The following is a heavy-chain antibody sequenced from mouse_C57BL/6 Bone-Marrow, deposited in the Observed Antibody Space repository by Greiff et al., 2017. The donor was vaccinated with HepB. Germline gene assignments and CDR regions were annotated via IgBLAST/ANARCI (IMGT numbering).Heavy chain of an antibody. V-gene: IGHV1-81*01. D-gene: IGHD1-1*01. Sequence: QVQLKQPGAELVRPGTSVKLSCKASGYTFTSYGISWVKQRTGQGLEWIGEIYPRSGNTYYNEKFKGKATLTADKSSSTAYMELRSLTSEDSAVYFCARDSITTVVASDYAMDYWGQGTSVTVSS. J-gene: IGHJ4*01. CDR3: ARDSITTVVASDYAMDY. CDR1: GYTFTSYG. CDR2: IYPRSGNT.